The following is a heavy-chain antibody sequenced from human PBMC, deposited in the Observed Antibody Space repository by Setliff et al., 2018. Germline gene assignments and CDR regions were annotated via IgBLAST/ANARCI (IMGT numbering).Heavy chain of an antibody. CDR2: IIPILNKP. Sequence: GASVKVSCKASGGSFRTSSKSWVRQAPGQGLEWMGGIIPILNKPNYAQSFQGRVAITADKSTTTSYMELSGLRSEDTALYFCAADLKFTRFCFGSNCYSGAFEMWGQGTMVTVS. CDR1: GGSFRTSS. J-gene: IGHJ3*02. D-gene: IGHD2-21*02. V-gene: IGHV1-69*10. CDR3: AADLKFTRFCFGSNCYSGAFEM.